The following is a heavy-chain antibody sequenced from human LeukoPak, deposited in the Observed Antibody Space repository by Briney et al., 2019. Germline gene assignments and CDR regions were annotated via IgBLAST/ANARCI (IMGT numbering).Heavy chain of an antibody. CDR2: MNPNSGNT. J-gene: IGHJ4*02. CDR3: ARLGDNWNYEDY. CDR1: GYTFTSYD. V-gene: IGHV1-8*03. D-gene: IGHD1-7*01. Sequence: GASVKVSCKASGYTFTSYDINWVRQATGQELEWMGWMNPNSGNTGYAQKFQGRVTITRNTSISTAYMELSSLRSEDTAVYYCARLGDNWNYEDYWGQGTLVTVSS.